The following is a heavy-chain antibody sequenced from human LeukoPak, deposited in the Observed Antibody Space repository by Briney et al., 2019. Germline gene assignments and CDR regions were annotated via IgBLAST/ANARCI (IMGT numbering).Heavy chain of an antibody. Sequence: SETLSLTCAVHGGSFSGHYWSWLRQPPGKGLEWIGEINHSGSTNYNPSLKSRVTISVDTSKNQFSLKLSSVTAADAAVYYCARLNSVLRFLEWLEPKLDYWGQGTLVTVSS. CDR2: INHSGST. J-gene: IGHJ4*02. CDR1: GGSFSGHY. CDR3: ARLNSVLRFLEWLEPKLDY. D-gene: IGHD3-3*01. V-gene: IGHV4-34*01.